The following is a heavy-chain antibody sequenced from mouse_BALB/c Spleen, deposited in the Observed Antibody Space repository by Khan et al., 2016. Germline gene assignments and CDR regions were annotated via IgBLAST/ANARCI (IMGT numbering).Heavy chain of an antibody. J-gene: IGHJ2*01. Sequence: QVQLQQSGAELARPGASVKLSCKASGYTFTSYWMQWVKQRPGQGLEWIGAIYPGDGDTRYTQKFKGKATLTADKSSSTAYMQLNSLASEDSAVYYCASYYGSSYGYFDYGGQGTTLTVSS. V-gene: IGHV1-87*01. CDR3: ASYYGSSYGYFDY. D-gene: IGHD1-1*01. CDR2: IYPGDGDT. CDR1: GYTFTSYW.